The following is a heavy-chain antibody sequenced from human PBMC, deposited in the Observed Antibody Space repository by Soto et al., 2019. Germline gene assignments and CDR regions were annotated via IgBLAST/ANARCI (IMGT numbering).Heavy chain of an antibody. D-gene: IGHD6-19*01. CDR2: IWYDGSNK. CDR3: ARVIAVAGHFDY. J-gene: IGHJ4*02. CDR1: GFSFSSYG. Sequence: QLGRSPKLFSAASGFSFSSYGMHWVRQAPGKGLEWVAVIWYDGSNKYYADSVKGRFTISRDNSKNTLYLQMNSLRAEDTAVYYCARVIAVAGHFDYWVKGT. V-gene: IGHV3-33*01.